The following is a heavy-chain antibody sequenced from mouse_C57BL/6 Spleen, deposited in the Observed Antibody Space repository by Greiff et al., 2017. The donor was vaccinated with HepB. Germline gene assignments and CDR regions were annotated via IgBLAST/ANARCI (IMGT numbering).Heavy chain of an antibody. J-gene: IGHJ2*01. CDR3: ARSPHPYFDY. CDR2: IHPNSGST. CDR1: GYTFTSYW. V-gene: IGHV1-64*01. Sequence: QVQLQQSGAELVKPGASVKLSCKASGYTFTSYWMHWVKQRPGQGPEWIGMIHPNSGSTNYNEKFKSKATLTVDKSSSTAYMQLSSLTSEDSAVYYCARSPHPYFDYWGQGTTLTVSS.